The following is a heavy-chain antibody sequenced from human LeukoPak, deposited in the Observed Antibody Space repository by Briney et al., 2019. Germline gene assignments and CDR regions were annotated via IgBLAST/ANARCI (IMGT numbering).Heavy chain of an antibody. V-gene: IGHV4-34*01. CDR3: ARGMAY. D-gene: IGHD3-10*01. CDR2: INHSGST. J-gene: IGHJ4*02. CDR1: GGSFSGYY. Sequence: SESLSLTCAVYGGSFSGYYWSWIRQPPGKGLEWIGEINHSGSTNYNPSLKGRVTISVDTSKNQFSLKLSSVTAADTAVYYCARGMAYWGQGTLVTVSS.